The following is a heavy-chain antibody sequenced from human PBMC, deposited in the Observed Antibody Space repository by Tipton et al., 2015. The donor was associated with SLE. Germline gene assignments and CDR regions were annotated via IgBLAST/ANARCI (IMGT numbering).Heavy chain of an antibody. Sequence: TLSLTCIVSGGYISRDTYYWSWIRQPAGRGLEWIGRFYPSGGTYYNPPLKSRATMSVDTSKNHFSLKLSSVTAADTAFYFCARVMHEFSDSSGWNSYFDNWGQGTLISVSS. V-gene: IGHV4-61*02. D-gene: IGHD3-22*01. CDR2: FYPSGGT. J-gene: IGHJ4*02. CDR3: ARVMHEFSDSSGWNSYFDN. CDR1: GGYISRDTYY.